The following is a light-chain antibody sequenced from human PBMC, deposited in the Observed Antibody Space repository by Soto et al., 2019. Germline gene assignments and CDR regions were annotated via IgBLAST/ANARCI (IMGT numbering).Light chain of an antibody. J-gene: IGLJ3*02. Sequence: QSVLTQPTSASGTPGQRVTISCSGSSSNIGSNYVYWYQQLPGTAPKLLIYRNNQRPSGVPDRFSGSKSGTSASLAISGLRSEDEADYYCGAWDDSLSVRVFGGGTKLTVL. CDR2: RNN. CDR3: GAWDDSLSVRV. CDR1: SSNIGSNY. V-gene: IGLV1-47*01.